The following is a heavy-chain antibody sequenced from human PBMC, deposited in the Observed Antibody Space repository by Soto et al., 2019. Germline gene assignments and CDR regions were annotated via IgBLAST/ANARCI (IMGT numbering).Heavy chain of an antibody. CDR1: GASITSYY. CDR3: ARLDYYYYLDV. J-gene: IGHJ6*03. Sequence: QGQLQESGPGLVRPSETLSLTCTVSGASITSYYWSWIRQSSGKGLEWIGYIHYSGSTNYNPSLESRGTMSIVTSESQFSLRLRSVTVADTAVYYCARLDYYYYLDVWGKGTAVTVSS. CDR2: IHYSGST. V-gene: IGHV4-59*12.